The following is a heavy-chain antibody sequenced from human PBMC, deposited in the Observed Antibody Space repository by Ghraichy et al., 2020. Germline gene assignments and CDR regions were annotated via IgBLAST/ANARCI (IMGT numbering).Heavy chain of an antibody. J-gene: IGHJ4*02. V-gene: IGHV3-21*01. Sequence: GGSLRLSCAASGFTFSSYSMCWVRQAPGKGLEWVSYISSGSNYICYADSVKGRFTISRDNAKKSLYLQMNSLRAEDTAVYYCARGLSGASGSYSFENWGQGTQVTVSS. CDR1: GFTFSSYS. D-gene: IGHD3-10*01. CDR2: ISSGSNYI. CDR3: ARGLSGASGSYSFEN.